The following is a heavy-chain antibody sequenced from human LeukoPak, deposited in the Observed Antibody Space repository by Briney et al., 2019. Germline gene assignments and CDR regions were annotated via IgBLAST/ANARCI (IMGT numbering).Heavy chain of an antibody. CDR2: IYTSGST. J-gene: IGHJ6*03. Sequence: PSETLSLTCTVSGGSISSGSYYWSWIRQPAGKGLEWIGRIYTSGSTNYNPSLKSRVTMSVDTSKNQFSLKLSSVTAADTAVYYCARDESMTTVTNYYYYYYMDVWGKGTTVTVSS. CDR1: GGSISSGSYY. D-gene: IGHD4-17*01. CDR3: ARDESMTTVTNYYYYYYMDV. V-gene: IGHV4-61*02.